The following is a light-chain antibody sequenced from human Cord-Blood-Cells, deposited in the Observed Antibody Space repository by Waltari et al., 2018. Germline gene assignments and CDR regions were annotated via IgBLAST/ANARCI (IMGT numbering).Light chain of an antibody. CDR2: EGS. Sequence: QSALTQPASVSGSPGQSITISCTGTRSDVGGYTLVHWYPQHPGNAPKLMIYEGSKRPSGVSNRFSGSKSGNTASLTISGLQAEDEADYYCCSYAGSSTWVFGGGTKLTVL. V-gene: IGLV2-23*01. J-gene: IGLJ3*02. CDR3: CSYAGSSTWV. CDR1: RSDVGGYTL.